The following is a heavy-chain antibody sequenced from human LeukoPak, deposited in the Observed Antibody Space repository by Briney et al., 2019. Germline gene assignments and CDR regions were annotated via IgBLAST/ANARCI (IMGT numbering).Heavy chain of an antibody. CDR2: VNTDTGNP. CDR3: ARGTYGGNSGDTFDI. J-gene: IGHJ3*02. V-gene: IGHV7-4-1*02. CDR1: RYTFTTYA. Sequence: ASVKVSCKASRYTFTTYAMNWVRQAPGQGLEWMGWVNTDTGNPTYAQGFTGRFVFSLDTSVSTAYLQISSLKAEDTAVYYCARGTYGGNSGDTFDIWGQGAMVTVSS. D-gene: IGHD4-23*01.